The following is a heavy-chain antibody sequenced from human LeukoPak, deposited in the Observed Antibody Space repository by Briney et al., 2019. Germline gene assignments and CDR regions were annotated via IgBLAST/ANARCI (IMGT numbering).Heavy chain of an antibody. CDR3: VRIAVPDYYHYGMDV. CDR2: MNPSSGNT. V-gene: IGHV1-8*02. D-gene: IGHD6-19*01. CDR1: GYTFTSHD. J-gene: IGHJ6*02. Sequence: ASVKVSCKASGYTFTSHDINWVRQATGQGLEWMGWMNPSSGNTGYAQKFQGRVTMTRNTSISTAYMELSSLTSEDTAVYYCVRIAVPDYYHYGMDVWGQGTTVIVS.